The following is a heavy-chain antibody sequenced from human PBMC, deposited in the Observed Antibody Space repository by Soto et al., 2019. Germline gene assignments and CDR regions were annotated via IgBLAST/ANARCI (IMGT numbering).Heavy chain of an antibody. CDR1: GGSFSGYY. V-gene: IGHV4-34*01. D-gene: IGHD3-10*01. CDR3: ARGPSGYYGSGSYNY. CDR2: INHSGST. Sequence: SETLSLTCAVYGGSFSGYYWSWIRQPPGKGLEWIGEINHSGSTNYNPSLKSRVTISVDTSKNQFSLKLSSVTAADTAVYYCARGPSGYYGSGSYNYWGQGTLVTVSS. J-gene: IGHJ4*02.